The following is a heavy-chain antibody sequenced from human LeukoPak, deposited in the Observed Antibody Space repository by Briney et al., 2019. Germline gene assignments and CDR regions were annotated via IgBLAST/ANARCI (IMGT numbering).Heavy chain of an antibody. CDR3: ARGFAVYCSSTSCYQDY. CDR1: GFTFSSYS. V-gene: IGHV3-21*01. Sequence: GGSLRLSCAASGFTFSSYSMNWVRQAPGKGLEWVSSISSSSSYIYYADSVKGRFTISRDNAKNSLYLQMNSLRAEDTAVYYCARGFAVYCSSTSCYQDYWGQGTLVTVSS. D-gene: IGHD2-2*01. CDR2: ISSSSSYI. J-gene: IGHJ4*02.